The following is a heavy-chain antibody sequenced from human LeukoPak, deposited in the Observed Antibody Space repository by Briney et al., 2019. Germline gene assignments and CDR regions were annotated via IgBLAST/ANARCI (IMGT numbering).Heavy chain of an antibody. Sequence: SETLSLTCTVSGGSISSSSYYWGWIRQPPGKGLEWIGSIYYSGSTYYNPSLKSRVTISVDTSKNQFSLKLSSVTAADTAVYYCARDEVSYYGSGSDYGMDVWGQGTTVTVSS. CDR1: GGSISSSSYY. CDR3: ARDEVSYYGSGSDYGMDV. V-gene: IGHV4-39*07. CDR2: IYYSGST. J-gene: IGHJ6*02. D-gene: IGHD3-10*01.